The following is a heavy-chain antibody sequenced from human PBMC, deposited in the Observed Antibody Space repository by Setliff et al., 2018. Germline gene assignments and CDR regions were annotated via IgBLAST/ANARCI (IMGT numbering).Heavy chain of an antibody. CDR2: IYYSGST. J-gene: IGHJ5*02. V-gene: IGHV4-59*01. CDR1: GGSISHYY. D-gene: IGHD3-22*01. CDR3: ARGSYSYGSTGYSPLNWFDP. Sequence: PSETLSLTCTVSGGSISHYYWSWIRQPPGKGLEWIGYIYYSGSTNYNSSLKSRVTMSVDMSKNQFSLRLSSVTAADTAVYYCARGSYSYGSTGYSPLNWFDPWGQGTLVTVSS.